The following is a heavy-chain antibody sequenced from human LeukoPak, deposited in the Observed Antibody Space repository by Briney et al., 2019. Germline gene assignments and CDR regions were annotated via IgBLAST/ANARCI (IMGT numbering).Heavy chain of an antibody. CDR2: INHSGST. Sequence: SETLSLTCAVYGGSFSGYYWSWIRQPPGKGLEWIGEINHSGSTNYNPSLKSRVTISVDTSKNQFSLKLSSVTAADTAVYYCARVSGWYFFAIDYWGQGTLVTVSS. CDR1: GGSFSGYY. D-gene: IGHD6-19*01. J-gene: IGHJ4*02. CDR3: ARVSGWYFFAIDY. V-gene: IGHV4-34*01.